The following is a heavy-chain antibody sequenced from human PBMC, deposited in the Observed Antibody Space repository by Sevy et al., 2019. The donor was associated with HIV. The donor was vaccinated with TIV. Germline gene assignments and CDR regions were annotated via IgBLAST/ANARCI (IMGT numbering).Heavy chain of an antibody. D-gene: IGHD2-15*01. CDR1: GFTFSSYS. V-gene: IGHV3-21*01. J-gene: IGHJ4*02. Sequence: GGSLRLSCAASGFTFSSYSMNWVRQAPGKGLEWVSSISSSSSYIYYADSRKGRFTISRDNAKNSLYLQMNSLRAEDTAVYYCASDRSSGGSRGRMFDYWGQGTLVTVSS. CDR2: ISSSSSYI. CDR3: ASDRSSGGSRGRMFDY.